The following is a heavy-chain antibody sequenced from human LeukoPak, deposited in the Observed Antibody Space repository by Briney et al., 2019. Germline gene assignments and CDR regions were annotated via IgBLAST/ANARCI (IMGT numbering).Heavy chain of an antibody. CDR3: ARDRSDGNYYMVV. CDR2: IYGGGST. Sequence: PGGSLRLSCAASGLTVIRNYMSWVRQAPGKGLEWVSVIYGGGSTSYADSVKGRFIISRDNSKNTLYLQMNSLRADDTAVYYCARDRSDGNYYMVVWGKGTTVIVSS. CDR1: GLTVIRNY. V-gene: IGHV3-53*01. D-gene: IGHD5-24*01. J-gene: IGHJ6*03.